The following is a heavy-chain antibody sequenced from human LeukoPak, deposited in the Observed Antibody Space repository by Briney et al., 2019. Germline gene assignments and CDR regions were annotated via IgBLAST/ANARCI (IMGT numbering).Heavy chain of an antibody. CDR1: GFAFNKYW. D-gene: IGHD3-22*01. J-gene: IGHJ4*02. CDR3: ATGNYYDSRGYYTFGH. CDR2: INGDGSTT. V-gene: IGHV3-74*01. Sequence: GGSLRLSCAASGFAFNKYWMHWVRQTPGKGLVWVSRINGDGSTTSYADSVKGGFTITRDNAKNTLYLQMSSLRAEDTAVYYCATGNYYDSRGYYTFGHWGQGTLVTVSS.